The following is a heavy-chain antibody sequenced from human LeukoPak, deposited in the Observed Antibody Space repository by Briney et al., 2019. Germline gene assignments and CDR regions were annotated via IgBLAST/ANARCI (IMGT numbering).Heavy chain of an antibody. CDR2: ISGSGNGFSI. CDR1: GFVFTIYT. V-gene: IGHV3-64D*06. CDR3: VKDFGRIRGTPDS. Sequence: GGFLRLSCSASGFVFTIYTMYWVRQAPGKGPEYVSTISGSGNGFSIYYADSVKGRFTISRDDSKSILYLQMNGLRSEDTAVYYCVKDFGRIRGTPDSWGQGTLVTVSS. J-gene: IGHJ4*02. D-gene: IGHD1-26*01.